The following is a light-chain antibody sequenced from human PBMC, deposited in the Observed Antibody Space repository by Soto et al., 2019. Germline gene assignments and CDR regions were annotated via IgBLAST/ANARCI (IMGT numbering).Light chain of an antibody. J-gene: IGLJ3*02. CDR2: DVN. V-gene: IGLV2-11*01. CDR3: CSYAGSYIHWV. CDR1: SSDVGGYNH. Sequence: QSVLTQPRSVSGSPGQSVTISCTGTSSDVGGYNHVSWYQQHSGKAPKLMIYDVNKRPSGVPDRFSGSKSGNTASLTISGLQAEDEADYYRCSYAGSYIHWVFGGGTKLTVL.